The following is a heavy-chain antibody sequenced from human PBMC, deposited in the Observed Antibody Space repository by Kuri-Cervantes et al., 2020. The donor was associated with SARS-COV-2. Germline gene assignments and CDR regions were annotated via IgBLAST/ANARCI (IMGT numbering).Heavy chain of an antibody. J-gene: IGHJ6*02. Sequence: ASVKVSCKASGYTFTGYYMHWVRQAPGQRLEWMGWINPNSGGTNYAQKFQGWVTMTRDTSISTAYMELSRLRSDDTAVYYCARGVTPNYGMDVWGQGTTVTVSS. V-gene: IGHV1-2*04. CDR3: ARGVTPNYGMDV. CDR2: INPNSGGT. CDR1: GYTFTGYY. D-gene: IGHD2-21*02.